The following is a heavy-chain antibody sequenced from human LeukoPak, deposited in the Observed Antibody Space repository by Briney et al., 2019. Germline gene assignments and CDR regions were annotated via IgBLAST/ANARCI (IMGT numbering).Heavy chain of an antibody. CDR2: IYTSGST. V-gene: IGHV4-61*02. D-gene: IGHD3-3*01. J-gene: IGHJ6*03. CDR1: GGSISSGSYY. CDR3: ARRFFQRSMDV. Sequence: SQTLSLTCTVSGGSISSGSYYWSWIRQPAGKGLEWIGRIYTSGSTNYNPSLKSRVTISVDTSKNQFSLKLSSVTAADTAVYYCARRFFQRSMDVWGKGTTVTVSS.